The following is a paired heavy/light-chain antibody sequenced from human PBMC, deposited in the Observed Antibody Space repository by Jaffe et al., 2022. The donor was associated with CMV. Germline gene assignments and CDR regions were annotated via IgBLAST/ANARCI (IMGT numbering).Light chain of an antibody. CDR1: QSFSGTY. CDR2: GTS. J-gene: IGKJ1*01. V-gene: IGKV3-20*01. CDR3: QQYGGA. Sequence: EIVLTQSPGTLSLSPGERATLSCRASQSFSGTYLAWYQLKPDQAPRLLIYGTSRRATGIPDRFSGSGSGTDFTLTISRLEPEDFAMYFCQQYGGAFGQGTKVEMK.
Heavy chain of an antibody. CDR1: GYNFNNYI. V-gene: IGHV1-18*01. CDR2: ISANSGNT. CDR3: ARDMSVGPWILTRFSYYGLDV. D-gene: IGHD5-18*01. J-gene: IGHJ6*02. Sequence: QGQLLQSGAEMKKPGASVRVSCQASGYNFNNYIINWVRQAPGQGLEYMGWISANSGNTKSAQKFQGRVTMTTETSTSTVYMELKSLRPDDTAVYYCARDMSVGPWILTRFSYYGLDVWGQGTTVTVSS.